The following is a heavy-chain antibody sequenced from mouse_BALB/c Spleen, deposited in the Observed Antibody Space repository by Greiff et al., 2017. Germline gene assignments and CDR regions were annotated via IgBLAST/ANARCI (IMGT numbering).Heavy chain of an antibody. CDR1: GFTFSSYA. J-gene: IGHJ1*01. CDR3: ARDTPGSSYWYFDV. V-gene: IGHV5-9-4*01. CDR2: ISSGGSYT. D-gene: IGHD1-1*01. Sequence: EVKVVESGGGLVKPGGSLKLSCAASGFTFSSYAMSWVRQSPEKRLEWVAEISSGGSYTYYPDTVTGRFTISRDNAKNTLYLEMSSLRSEDTAMYYCARDTPGSSYWYFDVWGAGTTVTVSS.